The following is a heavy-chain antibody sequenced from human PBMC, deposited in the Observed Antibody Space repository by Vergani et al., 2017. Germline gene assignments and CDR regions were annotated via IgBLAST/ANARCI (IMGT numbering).Heavy chain of an antibody. D-gene: IGHD6-19*01. CDR2: IYYSGNT. Sequence: QLQLQESGPGLVKPSATLSLTCSVSGASIRSSNYYWGWIRQPPGKGLEWIASIYYSGNTYYNPSLKSRVTISVDTSKNQFSLKLSSVTAADTAVYFCARHSTVEWLVKLGWIDPWGRESWSPSPQ. V-gene: IGHV4-39*01. J-gene: IGHJ5*02. CDR3: ARHSTVEWLVKLGWIDP. CDR1: GASIRSSNYY.